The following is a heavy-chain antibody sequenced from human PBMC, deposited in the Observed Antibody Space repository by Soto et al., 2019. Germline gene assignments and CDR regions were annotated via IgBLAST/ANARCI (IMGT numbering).Heavy chain of an antibody. J-gene: IGHJ4*02. Sequence: PSETLSLTCTVSGGSISSGDYYWSWIRQPPGKGLEWIGYIYYSGSTNYNPSLKSRVTISVDTSKNQFSLKLSSVTAADTAVYYCARVGGSGYSYGFPYFDYWGQGTLVTVSS. CDR2: IYYSGST. V-gene: IGHV4-61*08. D-gene: IGHD5-18*01. CDR1: GGSISSGDYY. CDR3: ARVGGSGYSYGFPYFDY.